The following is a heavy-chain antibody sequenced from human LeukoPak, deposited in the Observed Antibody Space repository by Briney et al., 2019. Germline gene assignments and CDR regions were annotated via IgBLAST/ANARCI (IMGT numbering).Heavy chain of an antibody. D-gene: IGHD4-11*01. J-gene: IGHJ6*02. CDR1: GFTFSSYG. CDR3: ARDTVTTWFNYYYGMDV. Sequence: PGGSLRLSCAASGFTFSSYGMHWVRQAPGKGLEWVAVIWYDGSNKYYADSVKGRFTISRDNSKNTLYLQMNSLRAEDTAVYYCARDTVTTWFNYYYGMDVWGQGTTVTVS. V-gene: IGHV3-33*01. CDR2: IWYDGSNK.